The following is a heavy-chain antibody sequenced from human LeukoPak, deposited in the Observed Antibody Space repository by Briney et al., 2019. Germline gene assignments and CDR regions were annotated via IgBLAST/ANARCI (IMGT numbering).Heavy chain of an antibody. J-gene: IGHJ4*02. CDR1: GYTFTTYY. V-gene: IGHV1-46*01. D-gene: IGHD2-15*01. Sequence: ASVKVSCKASGYTFTTYYMHWVRQAPGQGLEWMGVINPSGGSTTYAQKFQGRVTMTRDTSTSTVYMELSSLRSDDTAVYYCARCDGGSCYSEIDYWGQGTLVTVSS. CDR2: INPSGGST. CDR3: ARCDGGSCYSEIDY.